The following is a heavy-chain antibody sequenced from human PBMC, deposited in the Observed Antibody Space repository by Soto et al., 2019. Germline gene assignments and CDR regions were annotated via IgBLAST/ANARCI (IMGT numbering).Heavy chain of an antibody. CDR3: ARGGSDFDY. D-gene: IGHD3-10*01. CDR2: IGTSDSYT. CDR1: GFIFSGYH. Sequence: QVQLVESGGGLVKPGGSLRLSCAASGFIFSGYHMSWLRQAPGKGLEWVSHIGTSDSYTNYADSVRGRFTISRDNAKTSLYLQMNSLRADDTAVYYCARGGSDFDYWGQGTLVTVSS. V-gene: IGHV3-11*06. J-gene: IGHJ4*02.